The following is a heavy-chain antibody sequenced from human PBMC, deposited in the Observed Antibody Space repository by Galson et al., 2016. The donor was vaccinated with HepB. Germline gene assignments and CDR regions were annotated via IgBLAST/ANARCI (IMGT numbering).Heavy chain of an antibody. CDR1: GYLFTAYT. J-gene: IGHJ4*02. Sequence: SVKVSCKASGYLFTAYTVHWVRQAPGQRLEWMGSINGGNGNTNYSQKVQGRVTITRDTSANTVYLELTGLRSEDTAVFYCARALRAAALTLGHWGQGTPVSVSS. V-gene: IGHV1-3*01. CDR2: INGGNGNT. CDR3: ARALRAAALTLGH. D-gene: IGHD6-25*01.